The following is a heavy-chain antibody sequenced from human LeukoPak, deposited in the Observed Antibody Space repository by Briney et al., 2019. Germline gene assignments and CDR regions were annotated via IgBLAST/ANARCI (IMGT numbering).Heavy chain of an antibody. J-gene: IGHJ4*02. V-gene: IGHV1-18*01. CDR3: ARVRGYNYLDY. CDR2: ISAYNGNT. CDR1: GYTFTSYG. D-gene: IGHD5-12*01. Sequence: ASVKVSCKASGYTFTSYGISWVRQAPGQGLEWMGWISAYNGNTNYAQNFQGRVTMTTDTFTSTAYMELRSLRSDDTAVYYCARVRGYNYLDYWGQGTLVTVSS.